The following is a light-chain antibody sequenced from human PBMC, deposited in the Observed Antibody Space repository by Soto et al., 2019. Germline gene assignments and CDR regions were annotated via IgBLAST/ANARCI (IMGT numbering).Light chain of an antibody. Sequence: DIQMTQSPFSLSASVGDRVTITCRASQSINRDLNWYQQKPGKAPNLLIYAAFTLESGVPSRFSGSGSGTDFTLTIRSLQLEDFATLYCQQNYSTPLAFGGGTKVDIK. V-gene: IGKV1-39*01. CDR1: QSINRD. J-gene: IGKJ4*01. CDR2: AAF. CDR3: QQNYSTPLA.